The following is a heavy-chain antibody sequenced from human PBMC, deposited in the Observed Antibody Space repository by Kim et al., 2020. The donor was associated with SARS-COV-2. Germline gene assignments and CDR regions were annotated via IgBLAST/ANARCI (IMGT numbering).Heavy chain of an antibody. Sequence: ESVKGRFTISRDNAKNSLYLQMNSLRAEDTAVYYCARGLVVVTAGFTFDIWGQGTMVTVSS. CDR3: ARGLVVVTAGFTFDI. D-gene: IGHD2-21*02. V-gene: IGHV3-21*01. J-gene: IGHJ3*02.